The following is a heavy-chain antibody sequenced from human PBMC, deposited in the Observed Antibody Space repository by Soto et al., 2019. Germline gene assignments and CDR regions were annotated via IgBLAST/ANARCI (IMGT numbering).Heavy chain of an antibody. CDR3: ARDRRGPSYGMDV. CDR1: GYTFTSYG. V-gene: IGHV1-18*04. CDR2: ISAYNGNT. J-gene: IGHJ6*02. Sequence: GASVKVSCKASGYTFTSYGISWVRQAPGQGLEWMGWISAYNGNTNYAQKLQGRVTMTTDTSTSTAYMKLRSLRSDDTAVYYCARDRRGPSYGMDVWGQGTTVTVSS.